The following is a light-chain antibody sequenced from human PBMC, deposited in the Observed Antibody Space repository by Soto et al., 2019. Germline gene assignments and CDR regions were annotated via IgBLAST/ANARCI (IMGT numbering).Light chain of an antibody. CDR3: QQYGSPGT. J-gene: IGKJ1*01. CDR1: QSVSSSW. Sequence: EIVLTHSPGTLSLSPGERATLSCRASQSVSSSWLAWYQQKPGQAPRLLIYGASSRATGIPDRFIGSGSGTDFTLTISRLEPEDFAVYYCQQYGSPGTFGQGTKVDIK. V-gene: IGKV3-20*01. CDR2: GAS.